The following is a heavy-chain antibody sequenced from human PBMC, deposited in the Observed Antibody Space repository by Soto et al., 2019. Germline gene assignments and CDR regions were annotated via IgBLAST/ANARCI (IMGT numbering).Heavy chain of an antibody. CDR1: GFTFSSYA. J-gene: IGHJ5*02. V-gene: IGHV3-23*01. Sequence: PGGSQRLSCSASGFTFSSYAMSWVRQAPCKGLEWVSAISGSGGSTYYADSVKGRFTISRDNSKNTLYLQMNSLRAEDTAVYYCAKDRTGSYFPPGVWFDPWGQGTLVTVSS. D-gene: IGHD1-26*01. CDR3: AKDRTGSYFPPGVWFDP. CDR2: ISGSGGST.